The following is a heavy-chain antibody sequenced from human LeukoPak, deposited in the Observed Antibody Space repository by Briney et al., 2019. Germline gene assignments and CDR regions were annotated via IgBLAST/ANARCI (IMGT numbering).Heavy chain of an antibody. V-gene: IGHV4-39*01. CDR2: IYFSGIT. J-gene: IGHJ4*02. CDR1: GGSISGSSYY. CDR3: ARAFYSSGWYFDY. Sequence: PSETLSLTSTVPGGSISGSSYYWGWVRHPPGNGLEWLGNIYFSGITAYNPSLKSRVAISVDTSKNQFSLKVSSVTAADAAVYYCARAFYSSGWYFDYWGQGTLVTVSS. D-gene: IGHD6-19*01.